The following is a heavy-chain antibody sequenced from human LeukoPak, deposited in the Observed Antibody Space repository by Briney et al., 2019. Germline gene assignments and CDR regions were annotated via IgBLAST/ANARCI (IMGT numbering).Heavy chain of an antibody. D-gene: IGHD6-13*01. Sequence: GGSLRLSCAASGFTFSSYAMSWVRQAPGKGLEWVSAISGSGGSTYYADSVKGRFTISRDNSKNTLYLQMNSLRAEDTAVYYCAKAQTQLEIYYSDYWGQGTLVTVSS. CDR3: AKAQTQLEIYYSDY. J-gene: IGHJ4*02. CDR1: GFTFSSYA. CDR2: ISGSGGST. V-gene: IGHV3-23*01.